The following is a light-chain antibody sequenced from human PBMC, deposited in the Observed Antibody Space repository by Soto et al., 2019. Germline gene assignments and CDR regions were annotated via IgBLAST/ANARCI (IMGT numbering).Light chain of an antibody. J-gene: IGKJ1*01. CDR2: DAS. V-gene: IGKV1-13*02. Sequence: IQMTQSPSSLSASVGDRVTITCRASQSISRNLNWYQQKPGTAPKLLIYDASSLESGVPSRVSGSGSGTEFTLTISSLQPDDFATYYCQQYNTFWTFGPGTKVDNK. CDR3: QQYNTFWT. CDR1: QSISRN.